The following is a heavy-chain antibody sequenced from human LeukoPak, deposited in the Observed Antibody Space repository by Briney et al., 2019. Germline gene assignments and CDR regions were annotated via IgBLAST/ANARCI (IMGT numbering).Heavy chain of an antibody. CDR2: ITGSGANT. Sequence: GGSLRLSCATSGFTFNTFAMSWVRQAPGKGLEWVATITGSGANTYYADSAKGRFDVSRDNSMDTLYLQMNRLKAEDTALFYCAITIPFGYWGQGTLVTVSS. V-gene: IGHV3-23*01. CDR3: AITIPFGY. CDR1: GFTFNTFA. D-gene: IGHD3-9*01. J-gene: IGHJ4*02.